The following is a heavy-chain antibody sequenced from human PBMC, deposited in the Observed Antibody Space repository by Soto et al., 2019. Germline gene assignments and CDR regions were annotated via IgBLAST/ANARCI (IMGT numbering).Heavy chain of an antibody. J-gene: IGHJ4*02. CDR1: GYTFTSYG. V-gene: IGHV1-18*01. CDR3: ARDLALATGTTLYFDY. CDR2: ISAYNGNT. Sequence: GASVKVSCKASGYTFTSYGISWVRQAPGQGLEWMGWISAYNGNTKYAQKLQGRVTMTTDTSTSTAYMELRSLRSDDTAVYYCARDLALATGTTLYFDYWGQGTLVTVSS. D-gene: IGHD1-1*01.